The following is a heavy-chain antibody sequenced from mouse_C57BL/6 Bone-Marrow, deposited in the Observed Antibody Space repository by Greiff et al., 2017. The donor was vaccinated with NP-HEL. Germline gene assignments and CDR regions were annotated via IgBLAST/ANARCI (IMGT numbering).Heavy chain of an antibody. CDR2: IYPGSGST. Sequence: QVQLKQPGAELVKPGASVKMSCKASGYTFTSYWITWVKQRPGQGLEWIGDIYPGSGSTNYNEKFKSKATLTVDTSSSTAYMQLSSLTSEDSAVYYCARSKLRLREWYFDVWGTGTTVTVSS. J-gene: IGHJ1*03. CDR1: GYTFTSYW. CDR3: ARSKLRLREWYFDV. V-gene: IGHV1-55*01. D-gene: IGHD3-2*02.